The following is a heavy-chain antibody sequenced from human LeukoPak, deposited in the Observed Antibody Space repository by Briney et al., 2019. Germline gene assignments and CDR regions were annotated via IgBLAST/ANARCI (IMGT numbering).Heavy chain of an antibody. D-gene: IGHD5-24*01. V-gene: IGHV3-23*01. Sequence: GGSLRLSCVVPGFTYSTYAMSWVRQAPGKGLEWVSAISNSGGSTHYADSVKGRFTISRDNSKNTLYLQMNSLRAEDTAVYYCAKFRDFDYWGQGTLVTVSS. CDR3: AKFRDFDY. CDR2: ISNSGGST. CDR1: GFTYSTYA. J-gene: IGHJ4*02.